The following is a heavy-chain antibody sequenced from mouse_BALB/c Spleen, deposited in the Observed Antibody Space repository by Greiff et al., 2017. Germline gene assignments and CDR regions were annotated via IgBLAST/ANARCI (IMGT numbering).Heavy chain of an antibody. J-gene: IGHJ3*01. CDR2: ISDGGSYT. V-gene: IGHV5-4*02. D-gene: IGHD4-1*01. CDR3: AREELGRDAY. CDR1: GFTFSDYY. Sequence: EVKVVESGGGLVKPGGSLKLSCAASGFTFSDYYMYWVRQTPEKRLEWVATISDGGSYTYYPDSVKGRFTISRDNAKNNLYLQMSSLKSEDTAMYYCAREELGRDAYWGQGTLVTVSA.